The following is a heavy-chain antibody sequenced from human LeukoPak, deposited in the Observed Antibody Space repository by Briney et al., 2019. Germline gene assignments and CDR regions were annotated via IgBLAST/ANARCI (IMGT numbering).Heavy chain of an antibody. CDR1: GFTFSSYG. V-gene: IGHV3-30*02. J-gene: IGHJ3*02. CDR2: IRYDGSNK. Sequence: GGSLRLSCAASGFTFSSYGMHWVRQAPGKGLEWVAFIRYDGSNKYYADSVKGRFTISRDNSKNTLYLQMNSLRAEDTAVYYCAKDCFRRRVFNSGSYYCDAFDIWGQGTMVTVSS. CDR3: AKDCFRRRVFNSGSYYCDAFDI. D-gene: IGHD1-26*01.